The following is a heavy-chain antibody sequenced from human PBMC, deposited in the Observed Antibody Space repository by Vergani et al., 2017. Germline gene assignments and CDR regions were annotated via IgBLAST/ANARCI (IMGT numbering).Heavy chain of an antibody. CDR3: TTAAQEVTRRAMDY. D-gene: IGHD2-2*01. V-gene: IGHV3-15*01. J-gene: IGHJ4*02. CDR2: INSKGNGGTT. Sequence: EVQLLESGGDLVQPGGSLRLSCAASGFDFNKAWMSWVRQAPGKGLEWVGRINSKGNGGTTDFAAPVQGRFTISRDDSKNTLYLQMKSLKTEDTGVYYCTTAAQEVTRRAMDYWGQGTLVIVSP. CDR1: GFDFNKAW.